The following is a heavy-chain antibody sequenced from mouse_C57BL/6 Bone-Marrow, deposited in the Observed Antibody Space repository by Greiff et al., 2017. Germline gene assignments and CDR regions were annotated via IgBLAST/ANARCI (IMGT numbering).Heavy chain of an antibody. CDR1: GFNIKDDY. D-gene: IGHD2-2*01. V-gene: IGHV14-4*01. Sequence: VQLQQSGAELVRPGASVKLSCTASGFNIKDDYMHWVKQRPEQGLEWIGWIDPENGDTEYASKFQGKATITADTSSNTAYLQLSSLTSEDTAVYYSTTYSCGYDDYAMDYWGQGTSVTVSS. CDR3: TTYSCGYDDYAMDY. CDR2: IDPENGDT. J-gene: IGHJ4*01.